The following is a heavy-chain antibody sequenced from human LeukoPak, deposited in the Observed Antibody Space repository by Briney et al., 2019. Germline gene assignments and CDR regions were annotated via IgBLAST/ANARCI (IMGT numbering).Heavy chain of an antibody. J-gene: IGHJ5*02. D-gene: IGHD2-15*01. CDR2: MNPNSGNT. Sequence: ASVKVSCKASGYTFTSYDINWVRQATGQGLEWMGWMNPNSGNTGYAQKFQGRVTMTRNTSISTAYMELSSLRSEDTAVYYCARKYCSGGSCQNWFDPWGQGTLVTVSS. CDR1: GYTFTSYD. V-gene: IGHV1-8*01. CDR3: ARKYCSGGSCQNWFDP.